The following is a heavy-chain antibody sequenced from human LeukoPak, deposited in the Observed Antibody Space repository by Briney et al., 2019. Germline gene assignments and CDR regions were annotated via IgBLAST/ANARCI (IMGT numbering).Heavy chain of an antibody. CDR3: ARAAHYGDYDSDY. CDR1: GFTFSSYW. Sequence: GGSLRLSCAASGFTFSSYWMNWVRQAPGKGLVWVSRINSDGSSPSYVDSVKGRFTISRDNAKNTLYLQMNSLRAEDTAVYYCARAAHYGDYDSDYWGQGTLVTVSS. D-gene: IGHD4-17*01. CDR2: INSDGSSP. V-gene: IGHV3-74*01. J-gene: IGHJ4*02.